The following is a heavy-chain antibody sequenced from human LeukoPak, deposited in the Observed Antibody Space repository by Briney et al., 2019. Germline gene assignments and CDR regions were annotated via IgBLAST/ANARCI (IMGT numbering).Heavy chain of an antibody. D-gene: IGHD6-13*01. Sequence: GGSLRLSCAASGFTFSSYGMHWVRQAPGKGLEWVAVILYDGSNKYYADSVKGRFTISRDNSKNTLYLQMNSLRAEDTAVYYCATTGPYSSSWYWGMGDYYGMDVWGQGTTVTVSS. CDR2: ILYDGSNK. V-gene: IGHV3-30*03. J-gene: IGHJ6*02. CDR1: GFTFSSYG. CDR3: ATTGPYSSSWYWGMGDYYGMDV.